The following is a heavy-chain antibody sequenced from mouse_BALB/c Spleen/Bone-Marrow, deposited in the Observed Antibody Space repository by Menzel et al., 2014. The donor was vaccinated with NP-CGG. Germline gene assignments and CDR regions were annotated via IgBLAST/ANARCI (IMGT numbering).Heavy chain of an antibody. CDR1: GYSITSDYA. V-gene: IGHV3-2*02. CDR2: ISYSGST. J-gene: IGHJ3*01. CDR3: ARGGARATGWFAY. D-gene: IGHD3-1*01. Sequence: VQLQQSGPGLVKPSQSLSLTCTVTGYSITSDYAWNWIRQFPGNKLEWMGYISYSGSTSCNPSLKSRISITRDTSKNQFILQLNSVTTEDTATYYCARGGARATGWFAYWGQGTLVTVSA.